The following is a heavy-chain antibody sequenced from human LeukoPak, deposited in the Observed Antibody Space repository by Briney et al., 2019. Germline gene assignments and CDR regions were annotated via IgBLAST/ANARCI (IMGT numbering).Heavy chain of an antibody. CDR1: GFTFSSPD. V-gene: IGHV3-48*03. D-gene: IGHD2-2*01. CDR2: ISSSGSTI. CDR3: VRRYCSSTKCYHFDY. Sequence: GGSLRLSCAASGFTFSSPDMNWVRQAPGKGLEWVSYISSSGSTIFYADSVKGRFTISRDNAKNSLYLQVSSLRAEDTAVYYCVRRYCSSTKCYHFDYWGQGTLVTVSS. J-gene: IGHJ4*02.